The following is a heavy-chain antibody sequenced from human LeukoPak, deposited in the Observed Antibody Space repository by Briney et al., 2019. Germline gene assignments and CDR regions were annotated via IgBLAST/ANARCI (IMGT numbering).Heavy chain of an antibody. CDR1: GFTFSSRA. CDR3: AELGITMIGGV. Sequence: GGSLRLSCAASGFTFSSRAMSWVRQAPGKGLEWVALIAYDGTNENYADSVRGRFSISRDNSKNTLYLQMNSLRAEDTAVYYCAELGITMIGGVWGKGTTVTISS. D-gene: IGHD3-10*02. CDR2: IAYDGTNE. V-gene: IGHV3-30*04. J-gene: IGHJ6*04.